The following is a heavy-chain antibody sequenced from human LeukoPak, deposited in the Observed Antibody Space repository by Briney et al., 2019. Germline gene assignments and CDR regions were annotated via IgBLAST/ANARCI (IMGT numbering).Heavy chain of an antibody. Sequence: SETLSLTCTVSGGSISSYYWSWIRQPPGKGLEWIGYIYCSGSTNYNPSLKSRVTISVDTSKNQFSLKLSSVTVADTAVYYCARGRLLLFDYWGQGTLVTVSS. D-gene: IGHD2-15*01. V-gene: IGHV4-59*01. CDR3: ARGRLLLFDY. CDR1: GGSISSYY. J-gene: IGHJ4*02. CDR2: IYCSGST.